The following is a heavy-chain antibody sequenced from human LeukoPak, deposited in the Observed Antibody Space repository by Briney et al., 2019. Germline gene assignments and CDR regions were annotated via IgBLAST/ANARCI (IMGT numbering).Heavy chain of an antibody. Sequence: GGSLRLSCAVSGFTFSSNWMSWVRQAPGKGLEWVANIKQDGSEKYYVDSMKGRFTISRDNAKNSLYLQMNSLRAEDTAVYYCARDSCSGRSCYSGTKGFDYWGQGTLVTVSS. V-gene: IGHV3-7*01. CDR3: ARDSCSGRSCYSGTKGFDY. CDR1: GFTFSSNW. J-gene: IGHJ4*02. D-gene: IGHD2-15*01. CDR2: IKQDGSEK.